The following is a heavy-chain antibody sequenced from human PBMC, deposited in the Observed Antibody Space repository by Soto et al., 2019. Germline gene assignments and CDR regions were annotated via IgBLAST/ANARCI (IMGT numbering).Heavy chain of an antibody. J-gene: IGHJ5*02. Sequence: LSLTCTVSGGSISSYYWSWIRQPPGKGLEWIGYIYYSGSTNYNPSLKSRVTISVDTSKNQFSLKLSSVTAADTAVYYCARSIAATGLNWSDPWGQGTLVTVSS. D-gene: IGHD6-6*01. CDR1: GGSISSYY. CDR3: ARSIAATGLNWSDP. V-gene: IGHV4-59*01. CDR2: IYYSGST.